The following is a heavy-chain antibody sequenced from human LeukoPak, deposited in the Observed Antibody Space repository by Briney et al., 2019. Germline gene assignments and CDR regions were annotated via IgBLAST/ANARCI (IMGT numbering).Heavy chain of an antibody. D-gene: IGHD6-13*01. V-gene: IGHV3-33*01. CDR3: ARSQALEQQLVLYY. CDR2: IWYDGSNK. Sequence: PGGSLRLSCAASGFTFSSYGMHWVRQAPGKGLEWVAVIWYDGSNKYYADSVKGRFTISRDNSKNTLYLRMNSLRAEDTAVYYCARSQALEQQLVLYYWGQGTLVTVSS. CDR1: GFTFSSYG. J-gene: IGHJ4*02.